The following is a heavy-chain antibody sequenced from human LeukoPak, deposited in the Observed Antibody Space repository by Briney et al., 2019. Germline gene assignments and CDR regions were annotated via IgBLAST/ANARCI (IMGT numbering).Heavy chain of an antibody. CDR1: GGTFSSYA. Sequence: SVKVSCKASGGTFSSYAISWVRQAPGQGLEWMGGIIPIFGTANYAQKFQGRVTITTDESTSTAYMELSSLRSEDTAVYYCARGGYCSSTSCYEHFDYGGRGPLVTVSS. D-gene: IGHD2-2*01. CDR2: IIPIFGTA. CDR3: ARGGYCSSTSCYEHFDY. V-gene: IGHV1-69*05. J-gene: IGHJ4*02.